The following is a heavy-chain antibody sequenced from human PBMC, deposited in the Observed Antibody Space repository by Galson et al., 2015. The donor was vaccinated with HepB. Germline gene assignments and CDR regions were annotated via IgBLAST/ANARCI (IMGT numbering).Heavy chain of an antibody. D-gene: IGHD6-13*01. CDR2: IKQDGSEK. CDR3: ARRGYGSSWSYFDC. J-gene: IGHJ4*02. CDR1: GFTFSSYW. Sequence: SLRLSCAASGFTFSSYWMNWVRQAPGKGLEWVAKIKQDGSEKYYVDSVKGRFTISRDNAKNSLYLQMNSLRAEDTAVYYCARRGYGSSWSYFDCWGQGTLVPVSS. V-gene: IGHV3-7*01.